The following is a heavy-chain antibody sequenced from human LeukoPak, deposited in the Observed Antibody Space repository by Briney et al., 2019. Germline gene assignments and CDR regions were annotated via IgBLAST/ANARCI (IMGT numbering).Heavy chain of an antibody. V-gene: IGHV5-51*01. J-gene: IGHJ6*02. D-gene: IGHD3-22*01. CDR2: IYPGDSDT. CDR3: ARPSRGGFHYDSSGYYSYFYGMDV. CDR1: GYSFTNYW. Sequence: GESLKISRKGSGYSFTNYWIGWVRQMPGKGLEWMGIIYPGDSDTRYSPSFQSQVTISADKSVSTAYLQWSSLTASDTAMYYCARPSRGGFHYDSSGYYSYFYGMDVWGQGTTVTVSS.